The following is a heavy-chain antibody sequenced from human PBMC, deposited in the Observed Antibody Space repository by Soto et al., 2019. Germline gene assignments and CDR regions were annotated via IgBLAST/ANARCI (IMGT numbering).Heavy chain of an antibody. CDR1: GGSFSVYY. Sequence: SETLSLTCAVYGGSFSVYYWGWIRQPPGKGLEWIGEINHSGSTNYNPSLKSRVTISVDTSKNQFSLKLSSVTAADTAVYYCARWGVEGDTAGGGFDYWGQGTLVTVSS. CDR3: ARWGVEGDTAGGGFDY. V-gene: IGHV4-34*01. CDR2: INHSGST. J-gene: IGHJ4*02. D-gene: IGHD5-18*01.